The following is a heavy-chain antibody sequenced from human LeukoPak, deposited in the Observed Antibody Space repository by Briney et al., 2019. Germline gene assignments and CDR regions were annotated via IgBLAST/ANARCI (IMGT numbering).Heavy chain of an antibody. D-gene: IGHD2-2*02. V-gene: IGHV1-2*06. CDR3: ARWRYCSSTSCYSPFDY. J-gene: IGHJ4*02. CDR2: INPNSGGT. Sequence: ASVKDSCKASGYTFTGYYMHWVRQAPGQGLEWMGRINPNSGGTNYAQKSQGRVTMTRDTSISTAYMELSRLRSDDTAVYYCARWRYCSSTSCYSPFDYWGQGTLVTVSS. CDR1: GYTFTGYY.